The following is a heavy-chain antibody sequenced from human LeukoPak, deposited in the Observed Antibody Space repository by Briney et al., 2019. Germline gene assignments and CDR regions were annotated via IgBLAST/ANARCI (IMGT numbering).Heavy chain of an antibody. J-gene: IGHJ6*03. V-gene: IGHV4-34*01. D-gene: IGHD2/OR15-2a*01. CDR1: GGSFSGYY. CDR2: INHSGST. CDR3: ARGRLLPVAKYYYYYCYYMDV. Sequence: PSETLSLTCAVYGGSFSGYYWSWIRQPPGKGLEWIGEINHSGSTNYNPSLKSRVTISVDTSKNQFSLKLSSVTAADTAVYYCARGRLLPVAKYYYYYCYYMDVWGKGTTVTVSS.